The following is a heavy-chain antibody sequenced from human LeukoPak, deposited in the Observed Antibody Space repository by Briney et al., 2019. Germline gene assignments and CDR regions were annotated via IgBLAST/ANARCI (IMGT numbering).Heavy chain of an antibody. J-gene: IGHJ4*02. D-gene: IGHD3-10*02. CDR3: ARDGDYDRNYRSGFDY. V-gene: IGHV3-7*01. Sequence: GGSLRLSCEASEFTFSDYWMSWVRQAPGKGLEWVANIKQDASMKYYVDSVKGRFTISRDNAKNSLYLQMNSLRADDTAVYFCARDGDYDRNYRSGFDYWGQGTLVTVSS. CDR1: EFTFSDYW. CDR2: IKQDASMK.